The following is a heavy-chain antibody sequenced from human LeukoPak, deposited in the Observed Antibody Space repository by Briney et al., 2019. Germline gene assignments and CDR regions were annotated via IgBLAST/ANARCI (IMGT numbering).Heavy chain of an antibody. D-gene: IGHD3-10*01. CDR3: VRDVGAVRGEVYFDY. CDR2: ITGSGPYM. CDR1: GFTFSSYE. V-gene: IGHV3-21*06. Sequence: GGSLRLSCAASGFTFSSYEMNWVRLSPGKRLEWVSSITGSGPYMLYADSVKHRFTISRDNTKNLLYLEMNSLRAEDTAMYFCVRDVGAVRGEVYFDYWGQGTPVTVSS. J-gene: IGHJ4*02.